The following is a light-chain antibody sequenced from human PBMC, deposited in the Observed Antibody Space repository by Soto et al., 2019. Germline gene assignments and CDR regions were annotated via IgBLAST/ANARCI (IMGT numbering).Light chain of an antibody. Sequence: EIVLTQSPATLSLSPGERATLSCRASQSVSSNLAWYQQKPGQAPRLLIYGASTRATGIPAGFSGSGSGTEFTLTFSSLQSEDFAVYYCQQYGSSPPTFGQGTKV. J-gene: IGKJ1*01. V-gene: IGKV3-15*01. CDR2: GAS. CDR3: QQYGSSPPT. CDR1: QSVSSN.